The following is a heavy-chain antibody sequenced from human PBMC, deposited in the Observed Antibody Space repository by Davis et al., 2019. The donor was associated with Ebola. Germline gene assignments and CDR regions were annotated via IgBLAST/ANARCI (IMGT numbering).Heavy chain of an antibody. J-gene: IGHJ3*02. CDR1: GFTFSSYA. CDR3: ARDSSSWLPGFLDAFDI. Sequence: PGGSLRLSCAASGFTFSSYAMSWVRQAPGKGLEWVSAISGSGGSTYYADSVKGRFTISRDNSKNTLYLQMNSLRAEDTAVYYCARDSSSWLPGFLDAFDIWGQGTMVTVSS. CDR2: ISGSGGST. D-gene: IGHD6-13*01. V-gene: IGHV3-23*01.